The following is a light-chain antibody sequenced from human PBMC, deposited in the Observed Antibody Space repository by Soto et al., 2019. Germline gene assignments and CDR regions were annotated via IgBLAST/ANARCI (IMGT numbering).Light chain of an antibody. V-gene: IGKV4-1*01. CDR1: QSILYSPNNKNY. J-gene: IGKJ1*01. CDR3: QHYLNTPQN. Sequence: DIVMTQSPDSLAVSLGERATINCKSSQSILYSPNNKNYLAWYQQKPGQPPKLLIYWASTRESGVPDRFSGSGSGTDFTLTISSLQAEDVAVYYCQHYLNTPQNFGKGTKVEIK. CDR2: WAS.